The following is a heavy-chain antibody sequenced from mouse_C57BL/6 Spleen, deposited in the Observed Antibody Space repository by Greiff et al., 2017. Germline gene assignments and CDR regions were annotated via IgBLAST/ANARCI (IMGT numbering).Heavy chain of an antibody. CDR3: ARDGHDDAMDY. V-gene: IGHV5-4*01. CDR1: GFTFSSYA. D-gene: IGHD2-12*01. CDR2: ISVGGSYT. J-gene: IGHJ4*01. Sequence: EVQLVESGGGLVKPGGSLKLSCAASGFTFSSYAMSWVRQTPEKRLAWVATISVGGSYTYYPDNVKGRFTISRDNAKNNLYLQMSHLKSEDTAMYYCARDGHDDAMDYWGQGTSVTVSS.